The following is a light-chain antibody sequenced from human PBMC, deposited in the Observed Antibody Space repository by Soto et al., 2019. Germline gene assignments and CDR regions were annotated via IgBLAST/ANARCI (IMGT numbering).Light chain of an antibody. J-gene: IGKJ1*01. V-gene: IGKV3-20*01. CDR3: QQYGSSLPWT. Sequence: EIVLTQSPGTLSLSPGERATLSCRASQSVSSSYLAWYQQKPGQARRLLIYGASSRATGIPDRFSGSGSGTDFTLTISRLEPEDFAVYYCQQYGSSLPWTFGQGTKVEIK. CDR1: QSVSSSY. CDR2: GAS.